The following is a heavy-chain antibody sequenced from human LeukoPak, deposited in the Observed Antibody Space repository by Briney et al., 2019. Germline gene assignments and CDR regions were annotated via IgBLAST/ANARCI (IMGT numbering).Heavy chain of an antibody. J-gene: IGHJ4*02. V-gene: IGHV1-46*01. CDR3: ASTIAVAGKYSFDY. D-gene: IGHD6-19*01. CDR1: GYTFTSNY. Sequence: ASVKVSCKASGYTFTSNYIHWVRQAPGQGLEWMGVIYPRDGSTSYAQKFQGRATITRDTSASTAYMELSSLRSEDTAVYYCASTIAVAGKYSFDYWGQGTLVTVSS. CDR2: IYPRDGST.